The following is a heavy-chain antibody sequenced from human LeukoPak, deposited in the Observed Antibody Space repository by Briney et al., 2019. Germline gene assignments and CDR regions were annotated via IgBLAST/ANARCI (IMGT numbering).Heavy chain of an antibody. CDR2: ISSDGSST. D-gene: IGHD6-25*01. Sequence: GGSLRLSCAASSFTFRSYWMHWVRRAPGKGLVWVSRISSDGSSTSYSDSVKGRFTISRDNAKNTLYLQMNSLRVEDTALYYCLRGTASDDNQRLFDFWGQGTLVTVSS. V-gene: IGHV3-74*01. CDR3: LRGTASDDNQRLFDF. J-gene: IGHJ4*02. CDR1: SFTFRSYW.